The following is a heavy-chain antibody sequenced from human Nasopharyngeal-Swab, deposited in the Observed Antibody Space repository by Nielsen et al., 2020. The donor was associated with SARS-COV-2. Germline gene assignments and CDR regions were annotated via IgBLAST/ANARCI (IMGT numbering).Heavy chain of an antibody. Sequence: WICQPPGKGLEWIGYIYYSGSTNYNPSLKSRVTISVDTSKNQFSLKLSSVTAADTAVYYCARGDSSGWAFDYWGQGTLVTVSS. J-gene: IGHJ4*02. CDR3: ARGDSSGWAFDY. D-gene: IGHD6-19*01. V-gene: IGHV4-59*08. CDR2: IYYSGST.